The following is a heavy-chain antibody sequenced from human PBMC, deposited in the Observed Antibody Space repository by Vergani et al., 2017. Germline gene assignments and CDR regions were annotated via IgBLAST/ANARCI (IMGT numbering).Heavy chain of an antibody. CDR1: GGSINSDSHY. CDR2: IYNTGST. CDR3: ARAPRGYGAAGFDY. V-gene: IGHV4-61*02. Sequence: QVQLQESGPGLVKPSQTLSLTCTVSGGSINSDSHYWTWIRQPAGKGLEWLGRIYNTGSTHYNPSLKSRVTISVDTSKNQFSLKLSSVTAADTAVYYCARAPRGYGAAGFDYWGQGTLVTVSS. D-gene: IGHD3-10*01. J-gene: IGHJ4*02.